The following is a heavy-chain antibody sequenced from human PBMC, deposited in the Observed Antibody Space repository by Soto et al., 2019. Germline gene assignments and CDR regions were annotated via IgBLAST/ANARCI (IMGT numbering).Heavy chain of an antibody. V-gene: IGHV4-34*01. J-gene: IGHJ6*03. CDR2: INHSGST. CDR1: GGSFSGYY. CDR3: ARGFRVILVGYYYYMDV. Sequence: SETLSLTCAVYGGSFSGYYWSWIRQPPGKGLEWIGEINHSGSTNYNPSLKSRVTISVDTSKNQFSLKLSSVTAADTAVYYCARGFRVILVGYYYYMDVWGKGTTVTVSS. D-gene: IGHD3-22*01.